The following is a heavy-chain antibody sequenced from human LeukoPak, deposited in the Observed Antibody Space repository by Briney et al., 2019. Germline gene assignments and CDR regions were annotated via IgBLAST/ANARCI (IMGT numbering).Heavy chain of an antibody. V-gene: IGHV3-7*01. CDR2: IKQDGSEK. J-gene: IGHJ4*02. Sequence: QPGGSLRLSCAASGFTFSSYWMSWVRQAPGKGLEWVANIKQDGSEKYYVDSVKGRFTISRDNAKNSLYLQMSSLRAEDTAVYYCARDTYDSRGYYAHLDYWGQGTLVTVSS. D-gene: IGHD3-22*01. CDR1: GFTFSSYW. CDR3: ARDTYDSRGYYAHLDY.